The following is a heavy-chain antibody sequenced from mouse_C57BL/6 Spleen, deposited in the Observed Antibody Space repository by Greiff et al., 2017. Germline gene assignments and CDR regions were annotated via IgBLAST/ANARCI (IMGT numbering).Heavy chain of an antibody. CDR1: GYTFTSYG. V-gene: IGHV1-15*01. J-gene: IGHJ4*01. CDR3: DGTGFGFDMGG. D-gene: IGHD1-1*01. CDR2: IDPGSGST. Sequence: QVHVQQSGAELVKPGASVTLSCKASGYTFTSYGMTWVKQTPGHGLEWIGAIDPGSGSTTYNEKFKGKAILTVDKSSSTAYMQLRSLTSEDSAVYYCDGTGFGFDMGGWGNGTTVTAAS.